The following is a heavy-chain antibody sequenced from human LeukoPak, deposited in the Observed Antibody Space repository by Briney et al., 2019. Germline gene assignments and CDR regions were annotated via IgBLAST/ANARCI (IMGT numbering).Heavy chain of an antibody. V-gene: IGHV4-4*07. J-gene: IGHJ6*02. Sequence: SETLSLTCTVSGGSISSYYWSWIRQPAGKGLEWIGRIYTSGSTNYNPSLKSRVTMSVDTSKNQFSLKLSSVTAADTAVYYCVGTAARNYYYGMDVWGQGTTVTASS. CDR3: VGTAARNYYYGMDV. D-gene: IGHD2-2*01. CDR2: IYTSGST. CDR1: GGSISSYY.